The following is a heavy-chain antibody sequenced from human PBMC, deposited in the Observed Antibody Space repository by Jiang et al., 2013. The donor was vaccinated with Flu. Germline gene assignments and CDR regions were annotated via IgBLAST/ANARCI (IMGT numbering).Heavy chain of an antibody. CDR2: MNPNSGNT. CDR3: ARGGRIAAAGTYWFDP. D-gene: IGHD6-13*01. V-gene: IGHV1-8*01. CDR1: GYTFTSYD. Sequence: SGAEVKKPGASVKVSCKASGYTFTSYDINWVRQATGQGLEWMGWMNPNSGNTGYAQKFQGRVTMTRNTSISTAYMELSSLRSEDTAVYYCARGGRIAAAGTYWFDPWGQGTLVTVSS. J-gene: IGHJ5*02.